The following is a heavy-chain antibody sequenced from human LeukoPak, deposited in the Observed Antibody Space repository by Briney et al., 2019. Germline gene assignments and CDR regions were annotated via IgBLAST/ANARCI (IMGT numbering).Heavy chain of an antibody. D-gene: IGHD2-15*01. Sequence: PSETLSLTCTVSGGSISSYYWSWIRQPPGKGLEWIGYIYYSGSTNYNPSLKSRVTISVDTSKNQFSLKLSSVTAADTAVYYCARSVEGYCSGGSCYSYYYYMDVWGKGTTVTVSS. V-gene: IGHV4-59*01. CDR3: ARSVEGYCSGGSCYSYYYYMDV. CDR2: IYYSGST. CDR1: GGSISSYY. J-gene: IGHJ6*03.